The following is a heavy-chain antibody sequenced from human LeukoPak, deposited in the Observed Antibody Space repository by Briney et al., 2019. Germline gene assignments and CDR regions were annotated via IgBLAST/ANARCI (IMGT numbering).Heavy chain of an antibody. CDR1: GFTVSSNY. D-gene: IGHD5/OR15-5a*01. CDR3: ARSVAKVGHYYYYGMDD. J-gene: IGHJ6*02. V-gene: IGHV3-53*01. Sequence: PGGSLRLSCAASGFTVSSNYMTWVRQAPGKGLEWVSVIYSGSSTYYADSVKGRFTISGDNSKNTLYLQMNSLRAEDTAVYYCARSVAKVGHYYYYGMDDWGQGTTVTVSS. CDR2: IYSGSST.